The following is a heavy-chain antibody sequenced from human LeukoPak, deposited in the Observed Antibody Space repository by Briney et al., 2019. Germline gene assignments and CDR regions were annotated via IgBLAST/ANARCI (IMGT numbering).Heavy chain of an antibody. Sequence: PGRSLRLSCAASVFTFSNYGMHWVRLAPGKGLEWVAGIWYDGSKKNYADSVKGRFTIFRDDSKNTLYLQMNSLRDEDTAVYSCARALSYGSLEFWGQGTLITVSS. J-gene: IGHJ4*02. V-gene: IGHV3-33*01. CDR3: ARALSYGSLEF. D-gene: IGHD3-10*01. CDR1: VFTFSNYG. CDR2: IWYDGSKK.